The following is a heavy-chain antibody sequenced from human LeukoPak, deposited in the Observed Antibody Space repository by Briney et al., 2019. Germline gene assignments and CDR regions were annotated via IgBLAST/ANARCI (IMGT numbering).Heavy chain of an antibody. V-gene: IGHV4-59*01. CDR3: ARARIDYSNYLDY. CDR1: GGSISSYY. Sequence: SETLSLTCTVSGGSISSYYWSWIRQRPGKGREWMGYSYYSGSTNYNRSLKSRVTISVDTSKNQFSLQLSSVTAADTAVYYCARARIDYSNYLDYWGQGTLLTVAS. J-gene: IGHJ4*02. D-gene: IGHD4-11*01. CDR2: SYYSGST.